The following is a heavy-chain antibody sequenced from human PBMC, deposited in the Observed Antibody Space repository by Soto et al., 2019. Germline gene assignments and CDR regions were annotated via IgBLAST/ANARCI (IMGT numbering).Heavy chain of an antibody. D-gene: IGHD6-13*01. V-gene: IGHV4-30-2*01. CDR2: IYHSGST. CDR1: GGSISSGGYS. CDR3: ARKRSSSWYYYYYGMDV. Sequence: SETLSLTXAVSGGSISSGGYSWSWIRQPPGKGLEWIGYIYHSGSTYYNPSLKSRVTISVDRSKNQFSLKLSSVTAADTAVYYCARKRSSSWYYYYYGMDVWGQGTTVTVSS. J-gene: IGHJ6*02.